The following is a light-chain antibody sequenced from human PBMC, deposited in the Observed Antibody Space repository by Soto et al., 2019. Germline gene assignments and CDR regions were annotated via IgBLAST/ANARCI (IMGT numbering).Light chain of an antibody. V-gene: IGLV2-23*02. CDR3: CSYAFNITPLYV. CDR2: EVS. J-gene: IGLJ1*01. CDR1: SSDVGTYNL. Sequence: QSALTQPVSVSGSPGQSITISCTGTSSDVGTYNLVSWYQQHPGKAPKLMIYEVSKRPSGVSNRFFGSKSGNTASLTISGLQAEDEADYYCCSYAFNITPLYVFGTGTKLTVL.